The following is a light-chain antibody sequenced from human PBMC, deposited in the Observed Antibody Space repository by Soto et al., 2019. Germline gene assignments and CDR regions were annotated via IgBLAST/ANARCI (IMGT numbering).Light chain of an antibody. J-gene: IGKJ5*01. CDR1: QSVSNY. V-gene: IGKV3-11*01. Sequence: EIVLTHYPATLSLSPGERATLSFWASQSVSNYLAWYQQKPGQAPRLLIYDASNRATGIPARFSGSGSGTDFTLTISSLEPEDFAVYYCQQRSNWPPTFGQGTRLEIK. CDR2: DAS. CDR3: QQRSNWPPT.